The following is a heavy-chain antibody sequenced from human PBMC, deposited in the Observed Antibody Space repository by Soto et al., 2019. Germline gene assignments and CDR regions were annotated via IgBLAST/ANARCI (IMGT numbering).Heavy chain of an antibody. CDR3: ARIFRFSGYPRRFDY. V-gene: IGHV1-69*01. J-gene: IGHJ4*01. D-gene: IGHD3-22*01. CDR2: ILPIFNTT. CDR1: GDPFSNYA. Sequence: QVQLVQSGAEVKKPGSSVKVSCKASGDPFSNYAINWVRLAPGHGLEWMGGILPIFNTTHYAQKFQGRVTITADEFTTPPYMEVRTLRPETTAVNYCARIFRFSGYPRRFDYWGKETWSPSPQ.